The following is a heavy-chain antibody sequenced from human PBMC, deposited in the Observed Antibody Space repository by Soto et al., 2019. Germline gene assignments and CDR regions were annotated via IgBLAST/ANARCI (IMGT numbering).Heavy chain of an antibody. D-gene: IGHD3-3*01. Sequence: EVQLVESGGGLVQPGGSLKLSCAASGFIFSDSALHWVRQASGKGLEWVGRIRRKANNYATTYAASVEGRFAIARGDSKNMEYPQKNSRNNEDTAIYYCTSGIDVWRGYTRYYLDYWGQGTLVTVSS. V-gene: IGHV3-73*02. J-gene: IGHJ4*02. CDR1: GFIFSDSA. CDR2: IRRKANNYAT. CDR3: TSGIDVWRGYTRYYLDY.